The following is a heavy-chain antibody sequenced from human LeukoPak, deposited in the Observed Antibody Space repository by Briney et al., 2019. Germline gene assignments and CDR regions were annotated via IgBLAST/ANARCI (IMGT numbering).Heavy chain of an antibody. CDR1: GFTFSSYG. J-gene: IGHJ4*02. Sequence: PGGSLRLSCAASGFTFSSYGMHWVRQAPGKGLEWVAFIRYDGSNKYYADSVKGRFTISRDNSKNTLYLQMNSLRAEDTAVYYCARWAYYDFWSGYYDSPPPKTIDYWGQGTLVTVSS. CDR3: ARWAYYDFWSGYYDSPPPKTIDY. D-gene: IGHD3-3*01. V-gene: IGHV3-30*02. CDR2: IRYDGSNK.